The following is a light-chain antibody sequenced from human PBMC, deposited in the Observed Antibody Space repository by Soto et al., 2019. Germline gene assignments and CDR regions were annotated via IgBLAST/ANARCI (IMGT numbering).Light chain of an antibody. CDR2: DVS. CDR3: SSYTSSSTVV. CDR1: SSDVSGYNY. Sequence: QSALTQPASVSGSPGQSITISCTGTSSDVSGYNYVSWYQQHPGKAPKLMIYDVSNRPSGVSNRFSGSKSGDTASLTISGLQAEDEADYHCSSYTSSSTVVFGGGTKLTVL. J-gene: IGLJ2*01. V-gene: IGLV2-14*01.